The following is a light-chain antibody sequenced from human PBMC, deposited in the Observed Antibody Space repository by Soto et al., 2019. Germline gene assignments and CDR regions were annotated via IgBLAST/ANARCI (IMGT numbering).Light chain of an antibody. V-gene: IGLV3-21*02. Sequence: SYELTQPPSVSVAPGQTARITCGGNNIGSKSVHWYQQRPGQAPELVLYDDSNRPSGIPERFSGSNSGSTATLTISSVEAGDEADYFCQVWDISSDQYLFGTGTKVTVL. CDR2: DDS. CDR3: QVWDISSDQYL. J-gene: IGLJ1*01. CDR1: NIGSKS.